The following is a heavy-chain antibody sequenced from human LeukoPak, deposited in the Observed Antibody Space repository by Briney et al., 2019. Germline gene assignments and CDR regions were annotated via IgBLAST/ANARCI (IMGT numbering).Heavy chain of an antibody. CDR3: ARCQTATTTVFDY. V-gene: IGHV4-39*02. Sequence: PSETLSLTCTVSGGSISSSSYYWAWIRQPPGQGLEWIATIYYSGSTYYNPSLKSRVTISVDTSKNHFSLKLSSVTAADTAVYYCARCQTATTTVFDYWGQGTLVTVSS. CDR1: GGSISSSSYY. D-gene: IGHD1-1*01. CDR2: IYYSGST. J-gene: IGHJ4*02.